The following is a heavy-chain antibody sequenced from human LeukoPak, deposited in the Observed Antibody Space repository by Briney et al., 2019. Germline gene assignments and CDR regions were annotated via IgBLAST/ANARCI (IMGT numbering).Heavy chain of an antibody. J-gene: IGHJ5*02. CDR2: FDPEDGET. Sequence: GASVKVSCKVSGYTLTELSMHWVQQAPGKGLEWMGGFDPEDGETIYAQKFQGRVTMTEDTSTDTAYMELSSLRSEDTAVYYCATGWELLRGNWFDPWGQGTLVTVSS. V-gene: IGHV1-24*01. D-gene: IGHD1-26*01. CDR1: GYTLTELS. CDR3: ATGWELLRGNWFDP.